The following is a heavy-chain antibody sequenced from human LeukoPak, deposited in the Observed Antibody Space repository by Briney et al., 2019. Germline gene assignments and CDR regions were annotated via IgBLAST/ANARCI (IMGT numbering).Heavy chain of an antibody. CDR3: ARTPVVPAVGYYYGMDV. D-gene: IGHD2-2*01. CDR1: GGTFSSYA. CDR2: IIPILGIA. V-gene: IGHV1-69*04. Sequence: SVKVSCKASGGTFSSYAISWVRQAPGQGLEWMGRIIPILGIANYAQKFQGRVTITAGKSTSTAYMELSSLRSEDTAVYYCARTPVVPAVGYYYGMDVWGQGTTVTVSS. J-gene: IGHJ6*02.